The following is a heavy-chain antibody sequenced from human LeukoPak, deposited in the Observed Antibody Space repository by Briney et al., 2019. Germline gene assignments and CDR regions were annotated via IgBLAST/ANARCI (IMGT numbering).Heavy chain of an antibody. Sequence: GGSLRLSCAASGFTFNSYWMHWVRHAPGKGLVWVSRSNSDGSSTNYADSVKGRFTISRDNAKNTLYLQMNSLRVEDTAVYYCASSIGWGQGTLVTVSS. CDR2: SNSDGSST. J-gene: IGHJ4*02. D-gene: IGHD6-6*01. V-gene: IGHV3-74*01. CDR3: ASSIG. CDR1: GFTFNSYW.